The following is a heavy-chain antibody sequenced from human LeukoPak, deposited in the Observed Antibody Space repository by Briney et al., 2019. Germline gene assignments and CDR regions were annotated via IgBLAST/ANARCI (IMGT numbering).Heavy chain of an antibody. Sequence: GASVKVSCKASGYTFTSYDINWVRQATGQGLEWMGWMNPSSGNTGYAQKFQGRVTMTRNTSISTAYMELSSLRSEDTAVYYCATKGYCSSTSCPPVLDYWGQGTLVTVSS. CDR3: ATKGYCSSTSCPPVLDY. V-gene: IGHV1-8*01. CDR2: MNPSSGNT. D-gene: IGHD2-2*01. CDR1: GYTFTSYD. J-gene: IGHJ4*02.